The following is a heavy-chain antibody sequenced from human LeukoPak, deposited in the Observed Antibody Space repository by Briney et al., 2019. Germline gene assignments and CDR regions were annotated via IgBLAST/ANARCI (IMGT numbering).Heavy chain of an antibody. CDR2: MKEDGGEK. Sequence: PGGSLRLSCAASGFIFSPYWVTWVRQAPGMGLEWVANMKEDGGEKFYVDSVRGRFTISRDNAKNSLYLQMNSLRVEDTGVYYCARVRTECYIDLWGRGTLVTVST. V-gene: IGHV3-7*01. CDR1: GFIFSPYW. CDR3: ARVRTECYIDL. J-gene: IGHJ2*01. D-gene: IGHD2-8*02.